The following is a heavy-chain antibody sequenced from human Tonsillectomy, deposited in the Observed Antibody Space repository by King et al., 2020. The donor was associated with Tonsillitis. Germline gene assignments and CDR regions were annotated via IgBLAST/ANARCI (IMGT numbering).Heavy chain of an antibody. J-gene: IGHJ6*03. CDR1: GYGFTNFW. CDR2: IYPGDSDT. V-gene: IGHV5-51*03. Sequence: EVQLVQSGAEVKKPGESLKISCKVSGYGFTNFWIAWVRQMPGKGLEWMGIIYPGDSDTRYSPSFQGQVTISADKSISTAYLQWSLLRASDTAMYFCARLDSRGSTRYYMDVWGKGTTVTVSS. CDR3: ARLDSRGSTRYYMDV. D-gene: IGHD1-1*01.